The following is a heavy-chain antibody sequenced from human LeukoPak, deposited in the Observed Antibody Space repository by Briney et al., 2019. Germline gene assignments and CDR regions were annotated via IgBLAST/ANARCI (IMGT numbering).Heavy chain of an antibody. J-gene: IGHJ6*03. Sequence: GESLKISCKGSGYSFTSYWIGWVRQMPGKGLEWMGIIYPGDSDTRYSPSFQGQVTISADKSISTAYLQWSSLKASDTAMYYCARHPYYYGALRYYTDVWGKGTTVTVSS. D-gene: IGHD3-10*01. V-gene: IGHV5-51*01. CDR3: ARHPYYYGALRYYTDV. CDR2: IYPGDSDT. CDR1: GYSFTSYW.